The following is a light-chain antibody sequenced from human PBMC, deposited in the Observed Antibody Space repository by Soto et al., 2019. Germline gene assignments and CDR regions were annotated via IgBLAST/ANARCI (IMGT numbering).Light chain of an antibody. CDR3: CSYAGSSTYV. Sequence: QSALTQPASVSGSPGQWITISCTGTSSDFGSYNLVSWYQQHPGKAPKLMIYEGSKRPSGVSNRFSGSKSGNTASLTISGLQAEDEADYYCCSYAGSSTYVFGTGTKLTVL. CDR2: EGS. J-gene: IGLJ1*01. V-gene: IGLV2-23*01. CDR1: SSDFGSYNL.